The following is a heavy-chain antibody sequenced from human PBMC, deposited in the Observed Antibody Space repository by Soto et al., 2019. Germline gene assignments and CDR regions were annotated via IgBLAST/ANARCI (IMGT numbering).Heavy chain of an antibody. CDR2: IYYSGST. Sequence: SETLSLTCPVSGGSSSSYYWSWIRQPPGKGLEWIGYIYYSGSTNYNPSLKSRVTISRDNAKNSLYLQMNSLRAEDTAVYYCARITMIVVDNLNYFDYWGQGTLVTVSS. V-gene: IGHV4-59*12. CDR3: ARITMIVVDNLNYFDY. CDR1: GGSSSSYY. D-gene: IGHD3-22*01. J-gene: IGHJ4*02.